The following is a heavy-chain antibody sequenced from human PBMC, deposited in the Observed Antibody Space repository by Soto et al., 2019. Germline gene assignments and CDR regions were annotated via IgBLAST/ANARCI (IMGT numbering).Heavy chain of an antibody. CDR1: GYIFHNYW. V-gene: IGHV5-51*01. CDR2: IYPGDSNI. CDR3: ARQRYFDY. J-gene: IGHJ4*02. Sequence: PGESLKISCQASGYIFHNYWIGWVRQMPGKGLEWLGIIYPGDSNIRYNPSFQGQVTISADKSLSTTYLHWSSLKASDTAMYYCARQRYFDYCGQGTLVTVCS.